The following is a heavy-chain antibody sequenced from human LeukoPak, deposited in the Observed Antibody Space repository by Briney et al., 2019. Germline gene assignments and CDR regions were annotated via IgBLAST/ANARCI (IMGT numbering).Heavy chain of an antibody. CDR2: IYTSGST. Sequence: SSETLSLTCTVSGGSISSYYWSWIRQPAGKGLEWIGRIYTSGSTNYNPSLKSRVTISVDKSKNQFSLKLSSVTAADTAVYYCARAGYGDSKKEFDYWGQGTLVTVSS. D-gene: IGHD4-17*01. CDR1: GGSISSYY. V-gene: IGHV4-4*07. J-gene: IGHJ4*02. CDR3: ARAGYGDSKKEFDY.